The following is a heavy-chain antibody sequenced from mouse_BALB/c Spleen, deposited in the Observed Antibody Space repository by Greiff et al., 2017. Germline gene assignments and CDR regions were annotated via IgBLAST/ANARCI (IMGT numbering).Heavy chain of an antibody. D-gene: IGHD1-1*01. J-gene: IGHJ3*01. CDR3: AREGGYYGSSYEFAY. CDR2: IWAGGST. V-gene: IGHV2-9*02. Sequence: VMLVESGPGLVAPSQSLSITCTVSGFSLTSYGVHWVRQPPGKGLEWLGVIWAGGSTNYNSALMSRLSISKDNSKSQVFLKMNSLQTDDTAMYYCAREGGYYGSSYEFAYWGQGTLVTVSA. CDR1: GFSLTSYG.